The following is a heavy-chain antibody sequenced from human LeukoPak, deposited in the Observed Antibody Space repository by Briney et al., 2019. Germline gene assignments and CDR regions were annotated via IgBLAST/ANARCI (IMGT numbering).Heavy chain of an antibody. CDR2: IWRDGSNK. CDR1: GFTFSDYG. Sequence: PGRSLRLSCAASGFTFSDYGLHWVRQAPGKGLEWVALIWRDGSNKYYADSVMGRFTISRDNSKNTLYLQMNSLRAEDTAIYYWAKDGDAYTEFYYYYMDVWGKGTTVTVSS. J-gene: IGHJ6*03. CDR3: AKDGDAYTEFYYYYMDV. V-gene: IGHV3-33*06. D-gene: IGHD5-24*01.